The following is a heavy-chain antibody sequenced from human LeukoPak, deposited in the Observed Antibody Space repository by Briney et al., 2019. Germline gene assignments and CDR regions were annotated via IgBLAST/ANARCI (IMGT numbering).Heavy chain of an antibody. CDR1: GGPFSRSA. CDR3: TKGVDNCAFDI. Sequence: ASVKLSCKPAGGPFSRSAISWVRRAPGPGPGCMGRMIPILSIAKYTQKFPRRVTITADKSTITASLELSSLRSEDTTRCCCTKGVDNCAFDIWGQGTMVTVS. D-gene: IGHD1-20*01. J-gene: IGHJ3*02. V-gene: IGHV1-69*04. CDR2: MIPILSIA.